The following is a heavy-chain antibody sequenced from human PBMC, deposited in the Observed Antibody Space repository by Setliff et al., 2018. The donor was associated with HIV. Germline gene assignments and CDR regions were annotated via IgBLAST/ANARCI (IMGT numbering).Heavy chain of an antibody. D-gene: IGHD3-9*01. J-gene: IGHJ3*01. CDR1: GFTFSTYW. CDR3: VREGEYFDTIGHYLVRRFFDL. V-gene: IGHV3-7*01. Sequence: GGSLRLSCAASGFTFSTYWMSWVRQAPGKGLEWVANIKQDGTEIYYVDAVKGRFTISRDNAKKSVFLHMNSLRGEDTAVYYCVREGEYFDTIGHYLVRRFFDLWGQGTMVTVSS. CDR2: IKQDGTEI.